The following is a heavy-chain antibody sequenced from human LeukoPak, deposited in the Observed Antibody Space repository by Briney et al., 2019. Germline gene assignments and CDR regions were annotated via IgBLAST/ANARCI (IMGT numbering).Heavy chain of an antibody. CDR1: GDSISSYY. D-gene: IGHD2-21*02. Sequence: SETLSLTCTVSGDSISSYYWSWIRQPPGRGLEWIGYIYYSGSTNYNPSLKSRVTISLDTSKNQFSLKLSSVTAADTAVYYCARKVTRRGGDAFDIWGQGTMVTVSS. V-gene: IGHV4-59*01. CDR3: ARKVTRRGGDAFDI. J-gene: IGHJ3*02. CDR2: IYYSGST.